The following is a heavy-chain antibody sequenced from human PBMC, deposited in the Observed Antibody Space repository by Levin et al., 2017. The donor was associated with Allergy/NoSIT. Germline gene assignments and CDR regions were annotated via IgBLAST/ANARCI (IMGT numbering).Heavy chain of an antibody. CDR2: IIPIFGTA. CDR1: GGTFSSYA. J-gene: IGHJ3*02. CDR3: ASRGPEDSRERGSYYHAFDI. V-gene: IGHV1-69*13. D-gene: IGHD1-26*01. Sequence: ASVKVSCKASGGTFSSYAISWVRQAPGQGLEWMGGIIPIFGTANYAQKFQGRVTITADESTSTAYMELSSLRSEDTAVYYCASRGPEDSRERGSYYHAFDIWGQGTMVTVSS.